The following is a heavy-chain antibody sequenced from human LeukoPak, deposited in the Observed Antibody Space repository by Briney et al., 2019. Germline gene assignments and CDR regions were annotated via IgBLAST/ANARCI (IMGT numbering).Heavy chain of an antibody. CDR1: GFTFTNAW. V-gene: IGHV3-15*01. CDR2: IKSKTNGGTT. J-gene: IGHJ4*02. CDR3: TRNGVGMATIDY. Sequence: PGGSLRLSCAASGFTFTNAWMSWVRQAPGKGLEWVGRIKSKTNGGTTDYATPVKGRFTISRDDSKNTLFLQMNSLKTEDTAVYYCTRNGVGMATIDYWGQGTLVTVSS. D-gene: IGHD5-24*01.